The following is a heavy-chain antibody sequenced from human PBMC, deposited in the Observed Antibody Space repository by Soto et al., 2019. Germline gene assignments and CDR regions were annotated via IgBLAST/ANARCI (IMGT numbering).Heavy chain of an antibody. CDR3: AISPADYYDYVMDV. J-gene: IGHJ6*02. CDR2: ISYDVNNK. CDR1: GFTFSTHG. V-gene: IGHV3-30*03. Sequence: QVQLVESGGGVVQPGRSLRLSCAASGFTFSTHGMHWVRQAPGKGLEWVALISYDVNNKYYADSVKVRFTISRDNSKNTLYLEMNSLRAEDTAVYYCAISPADYYDYVMDVWGQGTTVTVSS.